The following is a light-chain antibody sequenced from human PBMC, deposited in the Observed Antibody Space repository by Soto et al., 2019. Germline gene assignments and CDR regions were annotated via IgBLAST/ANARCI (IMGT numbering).Light chain of an antibody. CDR3: SSYAGSNNAL. CDR1: SSDVGGYNY. V-gene: IGLV2-8*01. J-gene: IGLJ1*01. Sequence: QSVLTQPPSASGSPGQSVTISCTGTSSDVGGYNYVSWYQQHPGKAPKLMIYEVSKRPSGVPDRFSGSKSGNTASLTVSRLQAEDEADYYCSSYAGSNNALFGTGTKLTVL. CDR2: EVS.